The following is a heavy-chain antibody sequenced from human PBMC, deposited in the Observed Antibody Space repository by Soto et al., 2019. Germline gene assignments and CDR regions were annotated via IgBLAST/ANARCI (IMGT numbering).Heavy chain of an antibody. CDR1: GYTFTSYG. J-gene: IGHJ6*02. Sequence: ASVKVSCKASGYTFTSYGISWVRQAPGQGLEWMGWISAYNGNTNYAQKLQGRVTMTTDTSTSTAYMELRSLRSDDTAVYYCASRERGATLRYYYYGMDVWGQRTTVTFSS. CDR3: ASRERGATLRYYYYGMDV. V-gene: IGHV1-18*01. CDR2: ISAYNGNT. D-gene: IGHD1-26*01.